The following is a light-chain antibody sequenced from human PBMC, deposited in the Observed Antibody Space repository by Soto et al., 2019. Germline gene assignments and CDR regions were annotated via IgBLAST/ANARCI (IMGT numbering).Light chain of an antibody. J-gene: IGLJ3*02. CDR2: DVR. CDR1: SSDVGGYNY. V-gene: IGLV2-11*01. CDR3: CSYAGSYTSRV. Sequence: QSALTQPRSVSGSPGQSVTISCTGTSSDVGGYNYVSWYQQHPGKAPKLMIYDVRKRPSGGPDRFSGSKSGNTASLTISGLQAEDEADYYCCSYAGSYTSRVFGGGTKVTVL.